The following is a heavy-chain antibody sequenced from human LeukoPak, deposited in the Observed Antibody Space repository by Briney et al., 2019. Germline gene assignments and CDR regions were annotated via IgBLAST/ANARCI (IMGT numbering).Heavy chain of an antibody. CDR3: ARHAPYSSGWSYYFDY. CDR1: GGSISSSSYY. CDR2: IYYSGST. Sequence: SETLSLTCTVSGGSISSSSYYWDWIRQPPGKGLEWIGSIYYSGSTYYNPSLKSRVTISVDTSKNQFSLKLSSVTAADTAVYYCARHAPYSSGWSYYFDYWGQGALVTVSS. D-gene: IGHD6-19*01. V-gene: IGHV4-39*01. J-gene: IGHJ4*02.